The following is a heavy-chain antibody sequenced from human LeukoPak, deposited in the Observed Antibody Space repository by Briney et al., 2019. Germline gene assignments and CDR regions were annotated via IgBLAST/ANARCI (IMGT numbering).Heavy chain of an antibody. CDR2: IYYSGST. Sequence: PSETLSLTCTVSGGSISGSSYYWGWIRQPPGKGLEWIGSIYYSGSTYYNPSLKSRVTISVDTSKNQFSLKLNSVTATDTAVYYCATMGSGSYFNYWGQGSLVTVSS. V-gene: IGHV4-39*01. J-gene: IGHJ4*02. CDR1: GGSISGSSYY. CDR3: ATMGSGSYFNY. D-gene: IGHD1-26*01.